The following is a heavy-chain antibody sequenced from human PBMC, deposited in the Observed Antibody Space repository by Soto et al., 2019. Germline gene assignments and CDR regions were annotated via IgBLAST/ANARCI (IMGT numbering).Heavy chain of an antibody. V-gene: IGHV4-59*08. CDR1: GDSIGTYN. CDR3: VRKGIGALHGLVDV. J-gene: IGHJ6*02. CDR2: IYSNGGT. Sequence: QVQLQASGPGLVKPSDTLSLTCTVSGDSIGTYNWGWIRQPPGKRLEWIGYIYSNGGTSYNPALKSRVNISADTSTKQFSLRLSSVTAADTAVYYCVRKGIGALHGLVDVWGQVTTVTFSS. D-gene: IGHD1-26*01.